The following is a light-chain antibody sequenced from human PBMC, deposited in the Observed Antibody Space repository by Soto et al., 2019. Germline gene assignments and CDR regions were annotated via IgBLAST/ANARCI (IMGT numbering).Light chain of an antibody. Sequence: QSVLTQPPSVSAAPGQKVTISCSGSSSNIGNNYVSWYQQLPGTAPKLLIYDNNKRPSGIPDRFSGSKSGTSATLGITGLKTGDEAVYYCGTWDSRLSVVFGGGTKLTVL. CDR2: DNN. J-gene: IGLJ2*01. CDR3: GTWDSRLSVV. CDR1: SSNIGNNY. V-gene: IGLV1-51*01.